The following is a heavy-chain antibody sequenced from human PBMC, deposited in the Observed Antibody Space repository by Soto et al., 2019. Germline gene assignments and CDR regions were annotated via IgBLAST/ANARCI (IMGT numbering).Heavy chain of an antibody. D-gene: IGHD2-15*01. CDR3: AKRGPSTCSGGSCRYAMDV. CDR2: ISGSGGST. CDR1: GFTFSSYA. V-gene: IGHV3-23*01. J-gene: IGHJ6*02. Sequence: GGSLRLSCAASGFTFSSYAMSWVRQAPGKGLEWVSAISGSGGSTYYADSVKGRFTISRDNPKNTLYLQMNSLRADDTAVYYCAKRGPSTCSGGSCRYAMDVWGQGTTVTVSS.